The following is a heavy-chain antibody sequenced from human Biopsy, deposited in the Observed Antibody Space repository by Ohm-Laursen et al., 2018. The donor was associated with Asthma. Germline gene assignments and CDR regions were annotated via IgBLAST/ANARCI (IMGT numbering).Heavy chain of an antibody. J-gene: IGHJ4*02. D-gene: IGHD7-27*01. CDR1: GGSLSSSSYY. Sequence: SETLSLTWSVSGGSLSSSSYYWGWIRQPPGKGLEWMGRISYTGSPYHKPSLKSRVTISVDTSKNHFSLKLSFVTAADTAVYYCARHWDWGSLFDYWGQGTPVTVSS. CDR2: ISYTGSP. V-gene: IGHV4-39*01. CDR3: ARHWDWGSLFDY.